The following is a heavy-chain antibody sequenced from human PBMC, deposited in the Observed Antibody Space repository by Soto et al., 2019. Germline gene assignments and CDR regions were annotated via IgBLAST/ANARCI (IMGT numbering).Heavy chain of an antibody. D-gene: IGHD3-3*01. CDR2: INPATGAA. J-gene: IGHJ3*02. V-gene: IGHV1-2*02. Sequence: QLHLVQSGAVVKKPGASVTVSCSASGYPVTAYYMHWVRQAPGRGLEWLGGINPATGAAKYTQTFPGRVTMARGTSTGTVFMELGGLTSGDTAVFYLGRGGGVGVAGSAAFDMWGQGTLVTVSS. CDR3: GRGGGVGVAGSAAFDM. CDR1: GYPVTAYY.